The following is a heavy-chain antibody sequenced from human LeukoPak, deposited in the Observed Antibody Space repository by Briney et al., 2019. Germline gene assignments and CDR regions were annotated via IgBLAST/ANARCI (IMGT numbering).Heavy chain of an antibody. CDR1: GGSFSGYY. Sequence: SETLSLTCAVYGGSFSGYYWSWIRQPPGKGLEWIGKINHSGSTNYNPSLKSRVTISVDTSKNQFSLRLSSVTAADTAVYYCARGHGDYVWGSYRYRNYYYYYMDVWGKGTTVTVSS. D-gene: IGHD3-16*02. CDR3: ARGHGDYVWGSYRYRNYYYYYMDV. J-gene: IGHJ6*03. CDR2: INHSGST. V-gene: IGHV4-34*01.